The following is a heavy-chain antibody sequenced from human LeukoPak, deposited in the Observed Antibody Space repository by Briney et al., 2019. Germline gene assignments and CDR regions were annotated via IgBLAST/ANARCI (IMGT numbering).Heavy chain of an antibody. D-gene: IGHD4-17*01. CDR3: AIGGYGDHNWFDP. CDR2: FDPEDGET. CDR1: GYTLTELS. J-gene: IGHJ5*02. V-gene: IGHV1-24*01. Sequence: GASVKVSCKVSGYTLTELSMHWVRQAAGKGLEWMGGFDPEDGETIYAQKFQGRVTMTEDTSTDTAYMELSSLRSEDTAVYYCAIGGYGDHNWFDPWGQGTLVTVSS.